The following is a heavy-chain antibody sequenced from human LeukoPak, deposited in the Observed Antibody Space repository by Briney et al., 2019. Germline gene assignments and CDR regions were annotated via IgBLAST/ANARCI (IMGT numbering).Heavy chain of an antibody. J-gene: IGHJ6*03. CDR1: GYSFTSYW. D-gene: IGHD6-19*01. Sequence: GESLKISCKGSGYSFTSYWIGWVRQMPGKGLEWMGIIYPGDSDTRYSPSFQGQVTISADKSISTAYLQWSSLKASDTAMYYCARHRRVVVAGKTYYYYMEVWGKGTTVTVSS. V-gene: IGHV5-51*01. CDR2: IYPGDSDT. CDR3: ARHRRVVVAGKTYYYYMEV.